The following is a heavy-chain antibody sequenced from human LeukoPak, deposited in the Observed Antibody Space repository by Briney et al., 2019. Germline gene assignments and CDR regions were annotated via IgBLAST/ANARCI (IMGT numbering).Heavy chain of an antibody. D-gene: IGHD6-19*01. J-gene: IGHJ5*02. Sequence: WASVKVSCKASGGTFSSYAISWVRQAPGQGLEWMGGIIPIFGTANYAQKFQGRVTITADESTSTAYMELSSLRSEDTAVYYCARDSFISLKSRRAVARSNWIDPWGQGTLVTVSS. CDR1: GGTFSSYA. CDR2: IIPIFGTA. CDR3: ARDSFISLKSRRAVARSNWIDP. V-gene: IGHV1-69*13.